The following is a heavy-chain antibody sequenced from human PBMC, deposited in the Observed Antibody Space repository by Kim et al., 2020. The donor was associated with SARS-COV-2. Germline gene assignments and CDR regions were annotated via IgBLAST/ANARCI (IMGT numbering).Heavy chain of an antibody. Sequence: VSVKVSCKASGYTFTGYYIHWVRQAPGQGLEWMGWINPNSGGTNYAQKFQGRVTMTRDTSISTAYMDLSRLRSDDTAVYYCARATDHDYWGQGTLVTVSS. J-gene: IGHJ4*02. D-gene: IGHD5-12*01. V-gene: IGHV1-2*02. CDR1: GYTFTGYY. CDR2: INPNSGGT. CDR3: ARATDHDY.